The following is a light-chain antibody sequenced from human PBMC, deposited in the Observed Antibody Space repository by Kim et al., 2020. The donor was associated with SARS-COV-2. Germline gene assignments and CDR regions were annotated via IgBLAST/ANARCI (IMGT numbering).Light chain of an antibody. CDR1: QNVSRNC. V-gene: IGKV3-20*01. CDR3: QQSGNSAQFICDPVTSPQIT. J-gene: IGKJ3*01. Sequence: ILLTQSPGTLSSSPGERATISCRASQNVSRNCLAWYQQQTGQAPTLLINDAANRATGIPDRFSGSGSGTDFTFTINRLETEDFAVYCCQQSGNSAQFICDPVTSPQITFGAGTKVDIK. CDR2: DAA.